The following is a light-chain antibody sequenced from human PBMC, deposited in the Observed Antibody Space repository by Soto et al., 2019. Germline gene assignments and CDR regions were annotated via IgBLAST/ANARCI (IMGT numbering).Light chain of an antibody. J-gene: IGLJ1*01. CDR2: DVN. CDR1: SSDVGGYNY. Sequence: QSALTQPASVSGSPGQSITISCTGTSSDVGGYNYVSWYQQNPGKAPKRVIYDVNNRPSGVSYRFSGAKSGNTASLTISGLQAEDEADYYCSSYTSSSTRVFGTGTKVTVL. CDR3: SSYTSSSTRV. V-gene: IGLV2-14*01.